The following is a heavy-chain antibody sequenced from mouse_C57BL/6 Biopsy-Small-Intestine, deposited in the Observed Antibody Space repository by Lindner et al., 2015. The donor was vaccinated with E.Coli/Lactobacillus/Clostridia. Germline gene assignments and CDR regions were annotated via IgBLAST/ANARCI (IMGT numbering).Heavy chain of an antibody. CDR1: GYSFTDYN. Sequence: VQLQESGPELVKPGASVKISCKASGYSFTDYNMNWVKQSNGKSLEWIGVINPNYGTTAYNQKFKDKATLTVDQSSRTAYMQLNSLTSEDSAVYFCARCPDYYGSRYFDYWGQGTTLTVSS. D-gene: IGHD1-1*01. CDR3: ARCPDYYGSRYFDY. J-gene: IGHJ2*01. CDR2: INPNYGTT. V-gene: IGHV1-39*01.